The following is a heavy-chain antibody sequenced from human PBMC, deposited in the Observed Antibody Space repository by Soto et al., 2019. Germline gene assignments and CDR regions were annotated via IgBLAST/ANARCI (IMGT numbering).Heavy chain of an antibody. CDR1: VGSFSGYY. Sequence: LSLTFAVYVGSFSGYYWSWIRQPPGKGLEWIGEINHSGSTNYNPSLKSRVTISVDTSKNQFSLKLSSVTAADTAVYYCARVPEQLSLGMDVWGQGTTVTVSS. CDR3: ARVPEQLSLGMDV. J-gene: IGHJ6*02. CDR2: INHSGST. V-gene: IGHV4-34*01. D-gene: IGHD6-13*01.